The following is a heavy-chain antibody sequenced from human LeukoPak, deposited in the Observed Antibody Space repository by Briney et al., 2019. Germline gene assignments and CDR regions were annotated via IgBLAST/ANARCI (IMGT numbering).Heavy chain of an antibody. CDR1: GGSFSGYY. D-gene: IGHD3-22*01. J-gene: IGHJ3*02. Sequence: PSETLSLTCAVYGGSFSGYYWSWIRQPPGKGLEWIGEINHSGSTNYNPSLKSRVTISVDTSKNQFSLKLSSVTAADTAVYYCARDSSYENAMDAFDIWGQGTMVTVSS. CDR3: ARDSSYENAMDAFDI. CDR2: INHSGST. V-gene: IGHV4-34*01.